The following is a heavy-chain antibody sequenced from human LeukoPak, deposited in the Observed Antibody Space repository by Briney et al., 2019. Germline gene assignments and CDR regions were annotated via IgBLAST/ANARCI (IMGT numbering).Heavy chain of an antibody. Sequence: PRASVNVSCKPSGYTFTDYAINWVRQAPGQGLEYVGWVNTNTGNPTYAQGFTGRFVFSSDSSVSTAYLQITSLKADDSAIYFCASCNDSSGYFAYWGQGTLVTVSS. D-gene: IGHD3-22*01. CDR2: VNTNTGNP. CDR3: ASCNDSSGYFAY. CDR1: GYTFTDYA. J-gene: IGHJ4*02. V-gene: IGHV7-4-1*02.